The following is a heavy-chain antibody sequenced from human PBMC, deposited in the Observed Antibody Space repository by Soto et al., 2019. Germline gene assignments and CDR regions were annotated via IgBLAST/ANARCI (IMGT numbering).Heavy chain of an antibody. CDR1: GFTFSSYS. Sequence: GGSLRLSCAASGFTFSSYSMNWVRQAPGKGLEWVSSISSSSSYIYYADSVKGRFTISRDNAKNSLYLQMNSLRAEDTAVYYCARDLSPLHNWFDPWGQGTLVTVSS. V-gene: IGHV3-21*01. CDR2: ISSSSSYI. CDR3: ARDLSPLHNWFDP. J-gene: IGHJ5*02.